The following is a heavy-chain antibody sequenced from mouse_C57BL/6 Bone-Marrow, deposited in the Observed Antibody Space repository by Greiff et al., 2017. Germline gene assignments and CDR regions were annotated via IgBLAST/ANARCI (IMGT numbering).Heavy chain of an antibody. V-gene: IGHV1-82*01. D-gene: IGHD1-1*01. CDR3: ALFITTVQYYFDY. CDR1: GYAFSSSW. CDR2: IYPGDGDT. J-gene: IGHJ2*01. Sequence: QVQLQQSGPELVKPGASVKISCKASGYAFSSSWMNWVKQRPGKGLEWIGRIYPGDGDTNYNGKFKGKATLTADKSSSTAYMQLSSLTSEDSAVYFCALFITTVQYYFDYWGQGTTLTVSS.